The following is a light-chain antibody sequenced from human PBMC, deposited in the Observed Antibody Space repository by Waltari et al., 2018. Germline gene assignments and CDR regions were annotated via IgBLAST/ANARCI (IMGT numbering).Light chain of an antibody. CDR1: QSLVYGDGNTY. Sequence: DVVMTQSPLSLPVTLGQPASISCRSSQSLVYGDGNTYLNWFQQRPGQSPRRLIYKVSNRDSGVPDRCSGSGSGTDFTLKISRVEAEDVGVYYCRQGAHWPPTFGQGTKLEIK. CDR3: RQGAHWPPT. CDR2: KVS. V-gene: IGKV2-30*01. J-gene: IGKJ2*01.